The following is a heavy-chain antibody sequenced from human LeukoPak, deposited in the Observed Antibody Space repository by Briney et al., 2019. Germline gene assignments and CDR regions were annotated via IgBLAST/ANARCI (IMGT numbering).Heavy chain of an antibody. CDR1: VGSISSGDYY. CDR3: ARGAGLGDWFDP. J-gene: IGHJ5*02. D-gene: IGHD3-10*01. Sequence: PSQTLSLTCTVSVGSISSGDYYWSWIRQPPGKGLVWIGYIYYSGSTYYNPSLKSRVTISVDTSKNQFSLKLSSVTAADTAVYYCARGAGLGDWFDPWGQGTLVTVSS. V-gene: IGHV4-30-4*01. CDR2: IYYSGST.